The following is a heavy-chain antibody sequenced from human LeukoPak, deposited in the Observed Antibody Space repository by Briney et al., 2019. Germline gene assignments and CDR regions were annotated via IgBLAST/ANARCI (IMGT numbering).Heavy chain of an antibody. CDR1: GFTFDDYG. V-gene: IGHV3-20*04. Sequence: GSLRLSCAASGFTFDDYGMSWVRQAPGKGLEWVSGINWYGGSTGYADSVKGRFTISRDNAKNSLYLQMNSLRAEDTALYYCARVAAAGGSYGLYYYYMDVWGKGTTVTVSS. CDR2: INWYGGST. CDR3: ARVAAAGGSYGLYYYYMDV. J-gene: IGHJ6*03. D-gene: IGHD6-13*01.